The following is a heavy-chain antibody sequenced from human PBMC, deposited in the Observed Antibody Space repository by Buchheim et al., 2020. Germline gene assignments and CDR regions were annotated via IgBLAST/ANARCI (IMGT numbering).Heavy chain of an antibody. CDR1: GFTFSSYG. J-gene: IGHJ4*02. Sequence: QVQLVESGGGVVQPGRSLRLSCAASGFTFSSYGMHWVRQAPGKGLEWVAVIWYDGSNKYYADSVKGRFTISRDNSKNTLYLQMNSLRAEDTAVYYCARDEVLYYDSSGLGYWGQGTL. D-gene: IGHD3-22*01. CDR3: ARDEVLYYDSSGLGY. V-gene: IGHV3-33*01. CDR2: IWYDGSNK.